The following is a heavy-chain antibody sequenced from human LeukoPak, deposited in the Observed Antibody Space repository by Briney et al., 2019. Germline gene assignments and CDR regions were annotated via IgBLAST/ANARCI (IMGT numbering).Heavy chain of an antibody. V-gene: IGHV3-48*03. CDR2: ISGGGGST. D-gene: IGHD1-14*01. CDR3: ARGTQPKQNSWFDP. J-gene: IGHJ5*02. Sequence: GGSLRLSCAASGFTFSTYEMSWVRQAPGKGLEWVSYISGGGGSTDYADSVKGRFTISRDNAKNSLYLQMNSLRAEDTAVYYCARGTQPKQNSWFDPWGQGTLVTVSS. CDR1: GFTFSTYE.